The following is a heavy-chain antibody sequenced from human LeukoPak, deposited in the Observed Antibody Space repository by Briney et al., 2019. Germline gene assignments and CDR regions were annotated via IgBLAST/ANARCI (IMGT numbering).Heavy chain of an antibody. D-gene: IGHD3-10*01. Sequence: GGSLRLSCAASGFTFSNSAMSWVRQAPGKGLEWVSTLSGSGITTYYADSVKGRFTISRDNSKNTLYLQMNSLRAEDTVVYFCAKSRARREGSSGSIDYWGQGALVTVSS. J-gene: IGHJ4*02. CDR2: LSGSGITT. V-gene: IGHV3-23*01. CDR1: GFTFSNSA. CDR3: AKSRARREGSSGSIDY.